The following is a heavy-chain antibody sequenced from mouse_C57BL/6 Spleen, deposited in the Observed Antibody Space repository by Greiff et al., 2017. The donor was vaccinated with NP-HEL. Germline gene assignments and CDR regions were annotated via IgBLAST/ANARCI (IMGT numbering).Heavy chain of an antibody. CDR3: ARDVGRGWYFDV. CDR1: GYSITSGYY. D-gene: IGHD4-1*01. V-gene: IGHV3-6*01. CDR2: ISYDGSN. Sequence: EVQLVESGPGLVKPSQSLSLTCSVTGYSITSGYYWNWIRQFPGNKLEWMGYISYDGSNNYNPSLKNRISITRDTSKNQFFLKLNSVTTEDTATYYCARDVGRGWYFDVWGTGTTVTVSS. J-gene: IGHJ1*03.